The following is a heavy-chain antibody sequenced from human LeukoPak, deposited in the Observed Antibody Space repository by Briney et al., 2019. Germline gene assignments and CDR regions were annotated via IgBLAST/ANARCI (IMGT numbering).Heavy chain of an antibody. J-gene: IGHJ4*02. D-gene: IGHD3-22*01. Sequence: QSGGSLRLPCAASGFTFSSYAMHWVRQAPGKGLEWVAVISYDGSNKYYADSVKGRFTISRDNSKNTLYLQMNSLRAEDTAVYYCARPSETDYYDSSGYYFDYWGQGTLVTVSS. CDR1: GFTFSSYA. V-gene: IGHV3-30-3*01. CDR3: ARPSETDYYDSSGYYFDY. CDR2: ISYDGSNK.